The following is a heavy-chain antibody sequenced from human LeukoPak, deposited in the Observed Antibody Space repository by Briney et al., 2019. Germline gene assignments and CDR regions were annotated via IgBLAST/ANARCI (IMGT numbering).Heavy chain of an antibody. Sequence: GGSLRLSCAASGFTVSSNYMSWVRQAPGKGLEWVSVIYSGGSTYYADSVKGRFTISRDNSKNTLYLQMNSLRAEDTAVYYCARYGDYYDSSGYYYYYYYGMDVWGQGTTVTVSS. CDR1: GFTVSSNY. CDR3: ARYGDYYDSSGYYYYYYYGMDV. D-gene: IGHD3-22*01. J-gene: IGHJ6*02. CDR2: IYSGGST. V-gene: IGHV3-53*01.